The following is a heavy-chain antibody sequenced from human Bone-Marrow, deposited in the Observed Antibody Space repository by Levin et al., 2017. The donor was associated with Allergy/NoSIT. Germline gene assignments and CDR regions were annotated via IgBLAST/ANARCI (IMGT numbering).Heavy chain of an antibody. D-gene: IGHD4-17*01. CDR1: GGSISSGGYY. CDR3: ARVDGDYSCAFDI. V-gene: IGHV4-31*03. J-gene: IGHJ3*02. CDR2: IYYSGST. Sequence: SQTLSLTCTVSGGSISSGGYYWSWIRQHPGKGLEWIGYIYYSGSTYYNPSLKSRVTISVDTSKNQFSLKLSSVTAADTAVYYCARVDGDYSCAFDIWGQGTMVTVSS.